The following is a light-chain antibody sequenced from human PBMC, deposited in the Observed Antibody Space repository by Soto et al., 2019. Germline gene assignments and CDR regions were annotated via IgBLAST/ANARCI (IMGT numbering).Light chain of an antibody. Sequence: IRLTQSPTSLTASVGDRVTITCQASQYIGTYLNWYQQKPGEAPRLLISSAPNLEPGVPSRFSGSGSGADFTFIISSLQPEDVATYSCQQYDNIILSFGGGTNVEI. CDR3: QQYDNIILS. J-gene: IGKJ4*01. CDR2: SAP. V-gene: IGKV1-33*01. CDR1: QYIGTY.